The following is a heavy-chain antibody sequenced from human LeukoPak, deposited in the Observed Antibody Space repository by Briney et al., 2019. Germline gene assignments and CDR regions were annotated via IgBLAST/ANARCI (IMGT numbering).Heavy chain of an antibody. CDR2: INHSGST. CDR3: ARSYGSGSFNWFDP. J-gene: IGHJ5*02. CDR1: GGSFSGYY. D-gene: IGHD3-10*01. Sequence: SETLSFTCAVYGGSFSGYYWSWIRQPPGKGLEWIGEINHSGSTNYNPSLKSRVTISVDTSKNQFSLKLSSVTAADTAVYYCARSYGSGSFNWFDPWGQGTLVTVSS. V-gene: IGHV4-34*01.